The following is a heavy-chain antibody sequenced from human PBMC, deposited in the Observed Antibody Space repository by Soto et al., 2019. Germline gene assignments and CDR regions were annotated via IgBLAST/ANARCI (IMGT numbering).Heavy chain of an antibody. CDR2: IYYSGST. V-gene: IGHV4-31*03. Sequence: SETLSLTCTVSGGSISSGGYYWSWIRQHPGKGLEWIGYIYYSGSTYYNPSLKSRVTISVDTSKNQFSLKLSSVTAADTAVYFCARGTNWNYATGFDYWGQGTLVTVSS. CDR1: GGSISSGGYY. J-gene: IGHJ4*02. CDR3: ARGTNWNYATGFDY. D-gene: IGHD1-7*01.